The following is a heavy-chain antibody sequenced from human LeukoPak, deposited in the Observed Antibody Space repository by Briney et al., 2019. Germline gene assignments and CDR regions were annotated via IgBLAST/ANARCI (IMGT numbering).Heavy chain of an antibody. CDR1: GYTFTGYY. V-gene: IGHV1-2*02. D-gene: IGHD2-15*01. CDR2: INPNSGGT. Sequence: GASVKVSCKASGYTFTGYYMHWVRQAPGQGLEWMGWINPNSGGTNYAQKFQGRVTMTRDTSITTVYMELSRLTSDDAAVYYCARAGKYCSGDSCYSPYWGQGTLVTVSS. J-gene: IGHJ4*02. CDR3: ARAGKYCSGDSCYSPY.